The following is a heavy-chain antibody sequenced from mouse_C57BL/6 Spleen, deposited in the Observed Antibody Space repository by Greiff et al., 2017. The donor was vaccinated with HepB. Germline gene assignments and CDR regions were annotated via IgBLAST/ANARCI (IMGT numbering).Heavy chain of an antibody. CDR2: IDPANGNT. Sequence: VQLQQSVAELVRPGASVKLSCTASGFNIKNTYMHWVKQRPEQGLEWIGRIDPANGNTKYAPKFQGKATITADTSSNTAYLQLSSLTSEDTAIYYCARGITTVVATRYYAMDYWGQGTSVTVSS. J-gene: IGHJ4*01. V-gene: IGHV14-3*01. CDR1: GFNIKNTY. D-gene: IGHD1-1*01. CDR3: ARGITTVVATRYYAMDY.